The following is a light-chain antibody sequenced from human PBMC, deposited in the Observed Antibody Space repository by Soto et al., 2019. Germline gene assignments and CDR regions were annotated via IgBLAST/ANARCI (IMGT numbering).Light chain of an antibody. Sequence: QSALTQPPSASGSPGQSVTISCTGTSSDVGGYNYVSWYQQHADKAPKLMIYEVSKRASGVPDRFSGSKSGNTASLTVSGLQAEDEADYYCSSYADSNIYVVFGGGTKVTVL. CDR3: SSYADSNIYVV. CDR2: EVS. J-gene: IGLJ2*01. V-gene: IGLV2-8*01. CDR1: SSDVGGYNY.